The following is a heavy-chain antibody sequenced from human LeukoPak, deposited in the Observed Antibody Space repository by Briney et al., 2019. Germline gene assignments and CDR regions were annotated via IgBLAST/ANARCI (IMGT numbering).Heavy chain of an antibody. CDR1: GFTFSSYG. CDR2: MSYYGSKE. CDR3: LVWKHVFDR. Sequence: PGGSLRLSCAASGFTFSSYGMHWVRQAPGKGLEWVAVMSYYGSKEYYADSVKGRFTISRDNSKNTLYLQMNSLRVEDTAVYYCLVWKHVFDRWGQGTLVTVSS. D-gene: IGHD5/OR15-5a*01. J-gene: IGHJ5*02. V-gene: IGHV3-30*03.